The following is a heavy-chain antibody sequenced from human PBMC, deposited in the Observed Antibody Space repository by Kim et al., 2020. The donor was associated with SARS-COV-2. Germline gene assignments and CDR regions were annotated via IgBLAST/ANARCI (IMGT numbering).Heavy chain of an antibody. CDR1: GFTFSSYG. V-gene: IGHV3-30*18. J-gene: IGHJ4*02. CDR3: AKDLRQVLRLLEWNPPGDY. CDR2: ISYDGSKK. Sequence: GGSLRLSCAASGFTFSSYGMHWVRQAPGKGLEWVAVISYDGSKKYYADSVKGRFTISRDNSKNTLYLQMNSLRAEDTAVYYCAKDLRQVLRLLEWNPPGDYWGQGTLVTVSS. D-gene: IGHD3-3*01.